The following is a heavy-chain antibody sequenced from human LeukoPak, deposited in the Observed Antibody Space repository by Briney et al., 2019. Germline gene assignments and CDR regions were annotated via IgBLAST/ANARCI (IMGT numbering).Heavy chain of an antibody. V-gene: IGHV4-59*01. Sequence: PSETLSLTCTVSGGSISSYYWSWIRQPPGKGLEWIGYIYYSGSTNYNPSLKSRVTISVDTSKNQFSLKLSSVTAADTAVYYCARQAATMGRFYFDYWGQGTLVTVSS. CDR1: GGSISSYY. D-gene: IGHD5-24*01. CDR2: IYYSGST. J-gene: IGHJ4*02. CDR3: ARQAATMGRFYFDY.